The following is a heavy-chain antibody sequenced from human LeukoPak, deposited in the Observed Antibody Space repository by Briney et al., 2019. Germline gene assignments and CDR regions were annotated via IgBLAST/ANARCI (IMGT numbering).Heavy chain of an antibody. J-gene: IGHJ3*02. Sequence: SETLSLTCTVSGGSISSGDYYWSWIRQPPGKGLEWIGYIYYSGSTYYNPSLKSRVTISVDTYKNQFSLKLSSVTAADTAVYYCARTTAAHDYGDYGAFDIWGQGTMVTVSS. CDR3: ARTTAAHDYGDYGAFDI. D-gene: IGHD4-17*01. CDR1: GGSISSGDYY. V-gene: IGHV4-30-4*01. CDR2: IYYSGST.